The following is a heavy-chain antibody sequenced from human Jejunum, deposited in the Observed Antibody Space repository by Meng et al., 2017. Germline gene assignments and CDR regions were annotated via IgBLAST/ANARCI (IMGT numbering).Heavy chain of an antibody. J-gene: IGHJ4*02. V-gene: IGHV1-2*06. CDR3: ARELISYAFDY. CDR2: INTRTGGT. CDR1: GYTFTDYY. Sequence: QVQPVQSAAEVKEPGASVKVSCKASGYTFTDYYLYWVRQAPGQGLEWMGRINTRTGGTIYTQKFYGRVTMTRDTSISTAYMELSRLRSDDTAVYYCARELISYAFDYWGQGSLVTVSS. D-gene: IGHD1-26*01.